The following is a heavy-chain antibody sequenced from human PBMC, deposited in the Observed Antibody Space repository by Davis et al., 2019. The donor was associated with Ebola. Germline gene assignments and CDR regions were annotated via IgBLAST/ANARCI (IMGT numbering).Heavy chain of an antibody. CDR2: INHSGST. D-gene: IGHD3-9*01. Sequence: GSLRLSCETSGFIFRNYVMSWIRQPPGKGLEWIGEINHSGSTNYNPSLKSRVTISVDTSKNQFSLKLSSVTAADTAVYYCARDRYILEIDYWGQGTLVTVSS. CDR1: GFIFRNYV. J-gene: IGHJ4*02. V-gene: IGHV4-34*01. CDR3: ARDRYILEIDY.